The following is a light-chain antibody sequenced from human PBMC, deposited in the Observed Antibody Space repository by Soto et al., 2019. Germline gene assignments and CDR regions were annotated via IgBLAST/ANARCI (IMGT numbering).Light chain of an antibody. CDR2: KAS. CDR3: QQYNRLYT. CDR1: QSISSW. V-gene: IGKV1-5*03. J-gene: IGKJ2*01. Sequence: DIQMTQSPSTLSASVGDRVTITCRASQSISSWLAWYQQKPGKAPKLLIYKASSLESGVPSRFSGSGSGTEFTLTISSLQPDDFATYYCQQYNRLYTFGQGTKLELK.